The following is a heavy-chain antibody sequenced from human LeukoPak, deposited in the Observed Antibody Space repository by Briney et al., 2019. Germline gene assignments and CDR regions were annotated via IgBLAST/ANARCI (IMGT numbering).Heavy chain of an antibody. J-gene: IGHJ5*02. Sequence: GGSLRLXCAASGFTFSSYWMHWVRQAPGKGLVWVSRITSDGSSTSYADSVKGRFTISRDNAKNTLYLQMNSLRAEDTAVYYCARSRDYGDGRIGSYWFDPWGQGTLVTVSS. V-gene: IGHV3-74*01. CDR3: ARSRDYGDGRIGSYWFDP. CDR2: ITSDGSST. CDR1: GFTFSSYW. D-gene: IGHD4-17*01.